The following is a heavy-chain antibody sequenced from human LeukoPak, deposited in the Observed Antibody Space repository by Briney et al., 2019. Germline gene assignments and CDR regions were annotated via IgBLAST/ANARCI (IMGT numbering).Heavy chain of an antibody. CDR1: GYSISSPHW. D-gene: IGHD6-25*01. Sequence: SETLSLTCAVSGYSISSPHWWGWIRQPAGKGLEWVGRVHSSGGSNSNPSLRSRVTVSLGTSSNQFFLKLTSVTAADTAVYFCARLGGSGFDLENADYYFDYWGQGILVTVSS. CDR2: VHSSGGS. CDR3: ARLGGSGFDLENADYYFDY. J-gene: IGHJ4*02. V-gene: IGHV4-4*07.